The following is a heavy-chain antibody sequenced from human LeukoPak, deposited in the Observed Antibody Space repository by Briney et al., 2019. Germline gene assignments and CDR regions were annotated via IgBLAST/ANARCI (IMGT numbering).Heavy chain of an antibody. V-gene: IGHV3-7*01. Sequence: GGSLRLSCGVSGFTFNTYWMSWVRQAPGKGLEWVANIKEDGSEKHYGDSVGGRFTISRDNAKNSLYLRMNSLRAEDTALYFCARDTYDSSGYHFYYMDVWGKGTTVTVSS. CDR1: GFTFNTYW. CDR3: ARDTYDSSGYHFYYMDV. J-gene: IGHJ6*03. CDR2: IKEDGSEK. D-gene: IGHD3-22*01.